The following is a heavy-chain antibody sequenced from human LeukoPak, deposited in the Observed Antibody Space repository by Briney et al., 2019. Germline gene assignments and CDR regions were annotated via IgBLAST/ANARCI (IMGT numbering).Heavy chain of an antibody. CDR3: ARVQRSYSYGFDY. J-gene: IGHJ4*02. CDR2: IYYSGST. D-gene: IGHD5-18*01. CDR1: GGSISSGGYY. V-gene: IGHV4-31*03. Sequence: SETLSLTCTVSGGSISSGGYYWSWIRQHPGKGLEWIGYIYYSGSTYYNPSLKSRVTISVDTSKNQFSLKLSSVTAADTAVYYHARVQRSYSYGFDYWGQGTLVTVSS.